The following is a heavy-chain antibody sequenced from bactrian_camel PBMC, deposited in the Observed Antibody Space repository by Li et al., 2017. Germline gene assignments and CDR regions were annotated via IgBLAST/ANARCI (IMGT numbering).Heavy chain of an antibody. CDR2: IGTDDST. V-gene: IGHV3S56*01. CDR1: EFSSDCG. Sequence: HVQLVESGGRTVQAGESLRLSCSYPEFSSDCGVGWHRQASGHQREWLSSIGTDDSTNYATSVRGRFTISKDKAANTVYLQMNSLKPDDTATYLRIVCGRCGQGTQVTV. J-gene: IGHJ4*01. D-gene: IGHD1*01.